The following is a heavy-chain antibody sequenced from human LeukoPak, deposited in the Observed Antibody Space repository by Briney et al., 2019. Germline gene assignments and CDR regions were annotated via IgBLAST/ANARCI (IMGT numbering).Heavy chain of an antibody. D-gene: IGHD2-2*01. CDR1: GGSISSGDYY. J-gene: IGHJ5*02. V-gene: IGHV4-30-4*08. Sequence: SQTLSLTCTVSGGSISSGDYYWSWIRQPPGKGLEWIGYIYYSGSTYYNPSLKSRVTISVDTSKNQFSLKLSSVTAADTAVYYCARCSTSRRRFNWFDPWGQGTLVTASS. CDR2: IYYSGST. CDR3: ARCSTSRRRFNWFDP.